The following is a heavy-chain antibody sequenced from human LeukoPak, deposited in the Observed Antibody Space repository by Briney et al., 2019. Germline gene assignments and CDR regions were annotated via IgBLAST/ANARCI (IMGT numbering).Heavy chain of an antibody. CDR3: ARVKSGYSYGPHYYYYYYMDV. J-gene: IGHJ6*03. CDR1: GFTFSSYW. D-gene: IGHD5-18*01. CDR2: IKQDGSEK. V-gene: IGHV3-7*04. Sequence: GGSLRLPCAASGFTFSSYWMSWVRQAPGKGLEWVANIKQDGSEKNYVDSVKGRFTISRDNAKNSLYLQMNSLRAEDTAVYYCARVKSGYSYGPHYYYYYYMDVWGKGTTVTVSS.